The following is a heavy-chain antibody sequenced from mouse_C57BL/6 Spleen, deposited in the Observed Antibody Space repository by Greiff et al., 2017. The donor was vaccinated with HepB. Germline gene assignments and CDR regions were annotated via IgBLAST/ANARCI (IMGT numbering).Heavy chain of an antibody. V-gene: IGHV1-4*01. CDR1: GYTFTSYT. J-gene: IGHJ2*01. D-gene: IGHD4-1*01. CDR2: INPSSGYT. CDR3: ARWEPLDY. Sequence: QVQLKESGAELARPGASVKMSCKASGYTFTSYTMHWVKQRPGQGLEWIGYINPSSGYTKYNQKFKDKATLTADKSSSTAYMQLSSLTSEDSAVYYCARWEPLDYWGQGTTLTVSS.